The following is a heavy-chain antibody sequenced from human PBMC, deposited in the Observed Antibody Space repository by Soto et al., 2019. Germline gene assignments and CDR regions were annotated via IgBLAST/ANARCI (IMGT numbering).Heavy chain of an antibody. D-gene: IGHD1-1*01. Sequence: SETLSLTCTVSGGSISSGNYYWTWIRQQPGKGLEWIGCISYTGSTYYSPSLKSRVSLSLDTSKSQFSLKVLSVTAADTAVYYCARQSQGNDDDWFGPWGQGTLVTVSS. V-gene: IGHV4-31*03. J-gene: IGHJ5*02. CDR3: ARQSQGNDDDWFGP. CDR1: GGSISSGNYY. CDR2: ISYTGST.